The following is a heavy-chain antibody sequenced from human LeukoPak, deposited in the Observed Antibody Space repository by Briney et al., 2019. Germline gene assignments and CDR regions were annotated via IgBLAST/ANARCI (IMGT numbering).Heavy chain of an antibody. J-gene: IGHJ4*02. Sequence: GGSLRLSCAASGFTFSNYAMSWVRQAPGKGLEWVSSIGSGGTTHHADSVKGRFTISRDNSKNTLFLQMNSLRAEDTAVYYCAKYFYDSSTYSFDYWGQGTLVTVSS. CDR2: IGSGGTT. V-gene: IGHV3-23*01. CDR3: AKYFYDSSTYSFDY. D-gene: IGHD3-22*01. CDR1: GFTFSNYA.